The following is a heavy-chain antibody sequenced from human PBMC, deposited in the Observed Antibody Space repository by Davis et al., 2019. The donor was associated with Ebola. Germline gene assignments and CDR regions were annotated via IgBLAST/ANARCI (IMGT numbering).Heavy chain of an antibody. D-gene: IGHD6-13*01. CDR2: INPSGGTT. CDR3: ASPGIGSRAPRY. V-gene: IGHV1-46*02. CDR1: GYTFNIYY. J-gene: IGHJ4*02. Sequence: AASVKVSCKASGYTFNIYYMYWVRQAPGQGLEWMGIINPSGGTTSYAQKFQGRVTMTRDTSTSTVYMELNSLRSEDTAVYCCASPGIGSRAPRYWGQGTLVTVSS.